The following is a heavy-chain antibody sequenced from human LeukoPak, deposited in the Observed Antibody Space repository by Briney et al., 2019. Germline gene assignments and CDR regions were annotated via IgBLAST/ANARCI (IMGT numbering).Heavy chain of an antibody. CDR1: GFDFSSNW. J-gene: IGHJ3*02. D-gene: IGHD2-15*01. CDR3: ARVPVVSDDAFDI. CDR2: IKGDGIST. V-gene: IGHV3-74*01. Sequence: GGSLRLSCAASGFDFSSNWMHWVRHAPGQGLVWVSRIKGDGISTNYADSVKGRFTISRDIAKNTLYLQTNSLRAEDTAVYYCARVPVVSDDAFDIWGQGTMVTVSS.